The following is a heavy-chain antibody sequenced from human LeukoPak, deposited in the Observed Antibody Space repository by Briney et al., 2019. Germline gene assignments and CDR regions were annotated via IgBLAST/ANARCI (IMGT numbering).Heavy chain of an antibody. CDR3: ARTISGWYYFDY. D-gene: IGHD6-13*01. J-gene: IGHJ4*02. Sequence: SETLSLTCSASGGSNSAYYWSWIRQPPAKGLERIGYINYSGRTDYNPSLKGRVTISVDTSKNQFSLKLSSVTAADTAVFYCARTISGWYYFDYWGQGTLVTVSS. CDR2: INYSGRT. V-gene: IGHV4-59*08. CDR1: GGSNSAYY.